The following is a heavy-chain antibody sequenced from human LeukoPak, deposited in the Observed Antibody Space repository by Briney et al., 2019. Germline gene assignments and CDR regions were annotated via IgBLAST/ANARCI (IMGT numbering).Heavy chain of an antibody. J-gene: IGHJ3*02. D-gene: IGHD6-19*01. V-gene: IGHV3-20*04. CDR2: INWNGGST. CDR1: GFTFDDYG. Sequence: GGSLRLSCAASGFTFDDYGMSWVRQAPGKGLEWVSGINWNGGSTGYADSVKGRFTISRDNAKNSLYLQMNSLRTEDTAFYYCAKGYSSGWRDAFDIWGQGTMVTVSS. CDR3: AKGYSSGWRDAFDI.